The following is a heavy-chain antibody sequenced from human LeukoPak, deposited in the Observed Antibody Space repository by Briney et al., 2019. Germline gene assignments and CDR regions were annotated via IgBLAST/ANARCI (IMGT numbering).Heavy chain of an antibody. Sequence: PSETLSLTCAVYGGSFSGYYWSWFRQPPGKGLEWIGEINHSGSTNYNPSLKSRVTISVDTSKNQFSLKLSSVTAADTAVYYCATSIIDLDYWGQGTLVTVSS. J-gene: IGHJ4*02. D-gene: IGHD3-10*01. CDR3: ATSIIDLDY. CDR2: INHSGST. V-gene: IGHV4-34*01. CDR1: GGSFSGYY.